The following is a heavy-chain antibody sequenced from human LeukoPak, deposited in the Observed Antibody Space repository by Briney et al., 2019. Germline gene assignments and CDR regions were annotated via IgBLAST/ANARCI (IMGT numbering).Heavy chain of an antibody. J-gene: IGHJ6*02. CDR1: GGSFSGYY. V-gene: IGHV4-34*01. Sequence: SETLSLTCAVYGGSFSGYYWSWIRQPPGKGLEWIGEINHSGSTNYNPSLKSRVTISVDTSKNQFSLKLSSVTAADTAVYYCARGDIVVVPAAYGMVVWGQGTTVTVSS. CDR3: ARGDIVVVPAAYGMVV. CDR2: INHSGST. D-gene: IGHD2-2*01.